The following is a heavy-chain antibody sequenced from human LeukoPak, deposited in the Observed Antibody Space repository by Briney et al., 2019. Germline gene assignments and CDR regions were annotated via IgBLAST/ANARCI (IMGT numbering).Heavy chain of an antibody. CDR1: GGSISSYY. CDR3: AKDTRAVAGLYYYYYMDV. Sequence: SETLSLTCTVSGGSISSYYWSWIRQPPGRGLEWIGYIYYSGSTNYNPSLKSRVTISVDRSKNQFSLKLSSVTAADTAVYYCAKDTRAVAGLYYYYYMDVWGKGTTVTVSS. D-gene: IGHD6-19*01. CDR2: IYYSGST. J-gene: IGHJ6*03. V-gene: IGHV4-59*12.